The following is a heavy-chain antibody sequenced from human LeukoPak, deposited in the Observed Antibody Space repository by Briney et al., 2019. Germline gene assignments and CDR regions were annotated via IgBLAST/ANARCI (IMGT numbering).Heavy chain of an antibody. CDR1: GFTFDDYA. V-gene: IGHV3-9*01. CDR2: ISWYSGSI. Sequence: PGRSLRLSCAASGFTFDDYAMHWVRKAPGKGLEWVRGISWYSGSIGYADSVKVRFTIFRDNAKNYLYLQMNSLRAEDTALYYCAKDIRGSYGYAGTYFHYRGQGTLVTVSS. J-gene: IGHJ4*02. D-gene: IGHD5-18*01. CDR3: AKDIRGSYGYAGTYFHY.